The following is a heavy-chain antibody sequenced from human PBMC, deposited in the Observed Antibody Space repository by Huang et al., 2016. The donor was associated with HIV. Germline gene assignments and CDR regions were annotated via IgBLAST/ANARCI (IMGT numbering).Heavy chain of an antibody. V-gene: IGHV2-26*01. J-gene: IGHJ3*02. CDR2: IFSNDEK. Sequence: QVTLKESGPVLVKPTETLTLTCTVSGFSLRNPRMGVSWIRQPPGRALEWLAHIFSNDEKSYTTSLKSRLTISKDTSKSQVVLTMTNVDPVDTATYYCARIRAVAGKIAFDMWGQGTMVTVSS. D-gene: IGHD6-19*01. CDR3: ARIRAVAGKIAFDM. CDR1: GFSLRNPRMG.